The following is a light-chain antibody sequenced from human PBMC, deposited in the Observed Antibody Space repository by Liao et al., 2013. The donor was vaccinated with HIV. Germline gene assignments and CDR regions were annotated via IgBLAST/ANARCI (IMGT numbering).Light chain of an antibody. V-gene: IGLV3-1*01. CDR2: EDT. CDR3: QAWDTNTAAYV. J-gene: IGLJ1*01. CDR1: KLGDQY. Sequence: SYELTQPPSVSVSPGQTASVTCSGDKLGDQYVSWYQQRPGQSPILVIYEDTKRPSGIPERFSGSNSGNTATLTISGTQAMDETDYYCQAWDTNTAAYVFGTGTKVTVL.